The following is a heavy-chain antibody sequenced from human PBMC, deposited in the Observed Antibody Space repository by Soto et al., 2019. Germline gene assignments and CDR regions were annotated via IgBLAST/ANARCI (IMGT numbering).Heavy chain of an antibody. CDR2: MSGGAGNT. D-gene: IGHD3-3*01. V-gene: IGHV3-23*01. CDR1: GFTFRNFA. CDR3: AKFSGLEWLKWRIDY. J-gene: IGHJ4*02. Sequence: GGSLRLSCAASGFTFRNFAMTWVRQAPGKGLEWVSTMSGGAGNTYHADSVKGRFTISRDNSKNTLYLQMNSLRAEDSAVYYCAKFSGLEWLKWRIDYWGQGTLVTVSS.